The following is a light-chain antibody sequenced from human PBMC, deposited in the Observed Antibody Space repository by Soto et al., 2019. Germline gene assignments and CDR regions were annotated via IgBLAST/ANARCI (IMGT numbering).Light chain of an antibody. Sequence: EIVMTQSPDTLSVSPGERATLSCRASQSVSTNLAWYQQKPGQAPRLLIYGASTRDTGIPARFSGSGSGTEITLTISSLQSEDFAVYHCQQYNNWPYTFGQGTKLEIK. CDR2: GAS. CDR3: QQYNNWPYT. CDR1: QSVSTN. J-gene: IGKJ2*01. V-gene: IGKV3-15*01.